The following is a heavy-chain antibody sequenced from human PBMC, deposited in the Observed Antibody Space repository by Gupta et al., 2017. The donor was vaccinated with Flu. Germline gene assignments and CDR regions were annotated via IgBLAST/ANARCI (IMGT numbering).Heavy chain of an antibody. CDR1: GLPFSRYA. J-gene: IGHJ4*02. V-gene: IGHV3-30*04. CDR3: AKDLGGSGTYYTFDY. D-gene: IGHD3-10*01. CDR2: ISYDGSTK. Sequence: QVQLVESGGGAVQPGRSLRLSCDASGLPFSRYAMHWARQSPVKGLEWVALISYDGSTKNYADSVRGRFTISRDNSKNTLYLQMNSLRAEDTAVYYCAKDLGGSGTYYTFDYWGQGTLVTVSS.